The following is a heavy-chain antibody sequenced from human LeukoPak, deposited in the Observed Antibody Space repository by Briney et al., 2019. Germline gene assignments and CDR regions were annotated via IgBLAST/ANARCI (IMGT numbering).Heavy chain of an antibody. CDR1: GFTFSSYD. CDR3: ARAQSGSYYPGYAFDI. Sequence: TGGSLRLSCAASGFTFSSYDMHWVRQATGKGLEWVSAIGTAGDTYYPSSVKGRFTISRENAKNSLYLQMNSLRAEDTAVYYCARAQSGSYYPGYAFDIWGQGTMVTVSS. CDR2: IGTAGDT. D-gene: IGHD1-26*01. V-gene: IGHV3-13*01. J-gene: IGHJ3*02.